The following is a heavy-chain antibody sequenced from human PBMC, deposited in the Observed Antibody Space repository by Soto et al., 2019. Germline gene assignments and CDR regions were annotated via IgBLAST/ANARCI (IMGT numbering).Heavy chain of an antibody. V-gene: IGHV3-30*18. Sequence: GGSLRLSCVGSGFTFSSYGMHWVLQAPGKXLECVAVISDTGSSHYYAASVEGRFTISRENSKNTLSLHMDRLRVEDTAVYYCAKDRGGDCPDNSCYFGADYWGQGIPVTVSS. CDR1: GFTFSSYG. D-gene: IGHD2-2*01. CDR2: ISDTGSSH. J-gene: IGHJ4*02. CDR3: AKDRGGDCPDNSCYFGADY.